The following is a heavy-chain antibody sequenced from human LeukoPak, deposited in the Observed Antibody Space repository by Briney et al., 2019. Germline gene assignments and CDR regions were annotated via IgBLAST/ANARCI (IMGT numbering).Heavy chain of an antibody. V-gene: IGHV1-18*01. CDR3: ARGSYYDY. Sequence: ASVKASFKASGGTFSSYGISWVRQAPGQGLEWMGWVSAYNGDTNYPQKFQGRVTMTTDTSTTTGYMELRSLRSDDTAVYWCARGSYYDYWGQGTLVTVSS. CDR2: VSAYNGDT. CDR1: GGTFSSYG. J-gene: IGHJ4*02.